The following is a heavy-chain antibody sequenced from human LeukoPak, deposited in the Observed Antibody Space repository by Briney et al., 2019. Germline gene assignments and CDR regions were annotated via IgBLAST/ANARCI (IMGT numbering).Heavy chain of an antibody. CDR1: GGSFSSSSYY. CDR3: AREHRGGFDY. V-gene: IGHV4-39*02. CDR2: IYYSGTT. J-gene: IGHJ4*02. Sequence: SETLSLTCTASGGSFSSSSYYWGWIRQPPGKGLEWIGSIYYSGTTYYNPSLKSRVTISVDTSKKQFSLKLSSVTAADTAVYYCAREHRGGFDYWGQGTLVTVSS. D-gene: IGHD3-16*01.